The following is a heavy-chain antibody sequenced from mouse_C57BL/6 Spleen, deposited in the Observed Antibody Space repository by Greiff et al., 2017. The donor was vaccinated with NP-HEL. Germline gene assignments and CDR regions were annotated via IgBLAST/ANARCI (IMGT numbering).Heavy chain of an antibody. V-gene: IGHV10-1*01. CDR3: VRHEGAFDY. Sequence: EVKLQESGGGLVQPKGSLKLSCAASGFSFNTYAMNWVRQAPGKGLEWVARIRSKSNNYATYYADSVKDRFTISRDDSESMLYLQMNNLKTEDTAMYYCVRHEGAFDYWGQGTTLTVSS. CDR1: GFSFNTYA. CDR2: IRSKSNNYAT. J-gene: IGHJ2*01.